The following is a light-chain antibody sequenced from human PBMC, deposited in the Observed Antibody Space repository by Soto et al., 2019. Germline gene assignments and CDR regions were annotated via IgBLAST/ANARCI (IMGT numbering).Light chain of an antibody. CDR3: QQYNSYSQYT. Sequence: DIQMTQSPSTLSASVGDRVTITCRASQSISSWLDWYQQKPGKAPKLLIYKASSLESGVPSRFSGSGSGTEFTLTISRLQPDDFATYYCQQYNSYSQYTFGQGTKLEIK. CDR2: KAS. V-gene: IGKV1-5*03. CDR1: QSISSW. J-gene: IGKJ2*01.